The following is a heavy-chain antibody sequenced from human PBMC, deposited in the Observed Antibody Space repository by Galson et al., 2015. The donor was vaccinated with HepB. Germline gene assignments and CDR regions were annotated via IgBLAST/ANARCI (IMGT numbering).Heavy chain of an antibody. CDR3: ARDGPVTTPGDWYFDL. V-gene: IGHV1-18*04. CDR2: ISAYNGNT. D-gene: IGHD4-17*01. J-gene: IGHJ2*01. Sequence: QSGAEVKKPGESLRISCKASGYTFTSYGISWVRQAPGQGLEWMGWISAYNGNTNYAQKLQGRVTMTTDTSTSTAYMELRSLRSDDTAVYYCARDGPVTTPGDWYFDLWGRGTLVTVSS. CDR1: GYTFTSYG.